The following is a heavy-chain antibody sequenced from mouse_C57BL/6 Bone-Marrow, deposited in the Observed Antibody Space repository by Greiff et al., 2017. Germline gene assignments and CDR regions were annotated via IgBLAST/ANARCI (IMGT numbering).Heavy chain of an antibody. D-gene: IGHD1-1*01. J-gene: IGHJ1*03. CDR3: ARIGYGSSPWYFDV. CDR1: GYSFTGYY. V-gene: IGHV1-42*01. Sequence: EVQLQQSGPELVKPGASVKISCKASGYSFTGYYMNWVKQSPEKSLEWIGEINPSTGGTTYNQKFKAKATLTVDKSSSTAYMQLKSLTSEDSAVYYCARIGYGSSPWYFDVWGTGTTVTVSS. CDR2: INPSTGGT.